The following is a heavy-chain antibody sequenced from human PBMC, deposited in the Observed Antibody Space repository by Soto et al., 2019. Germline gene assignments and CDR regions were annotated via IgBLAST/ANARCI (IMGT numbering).Heavy chain of an antibody. CDR1: GGSISSYY. Sequence: SETLSLTCTVSGGSISSYYWSWIRQPPGKGLEWIGYIYYSGSTNYNPSLKSRVTISVDTSKNQFSLKLSSVTAADTAVYYCARASRGPSIDYWGQGTLVTVSS. CDR3: ARASRGPSIDY. V-gene: IGHV4-59*01. CDR2: IYYSGST. J-gene: IGHJ4*02.